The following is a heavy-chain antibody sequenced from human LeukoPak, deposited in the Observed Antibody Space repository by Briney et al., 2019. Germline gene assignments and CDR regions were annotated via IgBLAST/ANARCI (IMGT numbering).Heavy chain of an antibody. CDR1: GYTFTGYY. CDR3: ARESDTAMVFDY. V-gene: IGHV1-2*02. J-gene: IGHJ4*02. Sequence: ASVTVSCKASGYTFTGYYMHWVRQAPGQELEWMGWINPNSGGTNYAQKFQGRVTMTRDTSISTAYMELSRLRSDDTAVYYCARESDTAMVFDYWGQGTLVTVSS. CDR2: INPNSGGT. D-gene: IGHD5-18*01.